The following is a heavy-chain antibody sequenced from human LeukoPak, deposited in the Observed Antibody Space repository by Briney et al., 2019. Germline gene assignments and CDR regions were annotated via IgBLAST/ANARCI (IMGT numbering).Heavy chain of an antibody. V-gene: IGHV1-2*02. J-gene: IGHJ3*01. CDR1: GYTFTGYY. Sequence: ASVKVSCEASGYTFTGYYIHWVRQAPGQGLEWMGWINPISGGTNYVQKFQGRVTMTRDTSIYTVYMELSRLRSDDTAVYYCHVFPMDRDAFDVWGQGTMVTVSS. CDR3: HVFPMDRDAFDV. D-gene: IGHD3-10*02. CDR2: INPISGGT.